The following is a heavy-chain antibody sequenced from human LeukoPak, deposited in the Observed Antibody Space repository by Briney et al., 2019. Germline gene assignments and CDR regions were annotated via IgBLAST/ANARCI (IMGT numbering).Heavy chain of an antibody. D-gene: IGHD2-2*01. J-gene: IGHJ4*02. Sequence: SETLSLTCTVSGGSISSSSDYWGWIRQPPGKGLEWIGSIYYSGSTYYNPSLKSRVTISVDTSKNQFSLKLSSVTAADTAVYYCARMRGVVVPADSYYFDYWGQGTLVTVSS. CDR3: ARMRGVVVPADSYYFDY. CDR1: GGSISSSSDY. V-gene: IGHV4-39*07. CDR2: IYYSGST.